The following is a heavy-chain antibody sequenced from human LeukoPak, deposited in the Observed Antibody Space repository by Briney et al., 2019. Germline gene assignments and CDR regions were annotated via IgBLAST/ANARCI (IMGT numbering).Heavy chain of an antibody. CDR3: ARPGVGASKRAFDY. Sequence: SETLSLTCAVYGGSFSGYYWSWIRQPPGKGLEWIGEINHSGSTNYNPSLKSRVTISVDTSKNQFSLKLSSVTAADTAVYYCARPGVGASKRAFDYWGQGTLVTVSS. CDR2: INHSGST. J-gene: IGHJ4*02. CDR1: GGSFSGYY. D-gene: IGHD1-26*01. V-gene: IGHV4-34*01.